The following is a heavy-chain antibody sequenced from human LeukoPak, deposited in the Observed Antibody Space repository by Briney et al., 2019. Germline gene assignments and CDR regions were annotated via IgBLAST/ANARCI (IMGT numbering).Heavy chain of an antibody. CDR1: GGSISSYY. V-gene: IGHV4-4*07. J-gene: IGHJ6*02. CDR2: IYNSGST. D-gene: IGHD2-2*01. Sequence: SETLSLTCTVSGGSISSYYWSWIRQPAGKGLEWIGRIYNSGSTNYNPSLKSRVTMSVDTSKNQFSLKLSSVTAADTAVYYCARDKRDIVVVPAQLLGMDVGGQGTTVTVSS. CDR3: ARDKRDIVVVPAQLLGMDV.